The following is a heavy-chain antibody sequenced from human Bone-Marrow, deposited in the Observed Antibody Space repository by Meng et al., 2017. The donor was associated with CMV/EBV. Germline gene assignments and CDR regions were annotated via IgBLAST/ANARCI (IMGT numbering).Heavy chain of an antibody. V-gene: IGHV4-39*01. CDR1: GCSISSSSYY. CDR2: IYYSGST. D-gene: IGHD2-2*01. CDR3: ARHVISDCSSTSCYPGWFDP. J-gene: IGHJ5*02. Sequence: ETLSLTCTVSGCSISSSSYYWGWIRQPPGKGLEWIGSIYYSGSTNYNPSLKSRVTISVDTSKNQFSLKLSSVTAADTAVYYCARHVISDCSSTSCYPGWFDPWRQGTLVTVSS.